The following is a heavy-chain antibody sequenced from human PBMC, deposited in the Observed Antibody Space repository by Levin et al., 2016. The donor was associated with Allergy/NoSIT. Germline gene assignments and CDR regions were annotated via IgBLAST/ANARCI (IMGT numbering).Heavy chain of an antibody. CDR2: IYYTGNT. V-gene: IGHV4-59*08. D-gene: IGHD1-14*01. CDR3: ASLSIPPRTYDGFDI. Sequence: WIRQPPGKGLEWIGCIYYTGNTNYNPSLKSRVTISVDTSKNQFSLKLSSMTAADTAVYYCASLSIPPRTYDGFDIWGQGTMVTVSS. J-gene: IGHJ3*02.